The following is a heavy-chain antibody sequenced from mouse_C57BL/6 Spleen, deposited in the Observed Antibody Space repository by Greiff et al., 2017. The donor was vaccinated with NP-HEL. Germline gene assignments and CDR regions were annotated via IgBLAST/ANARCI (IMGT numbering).Heavy chain of an antibody. CDR1: GYTFTSYW. D-gene: IGHD1-1*01. CDR2: IDPSDSYT. V-gene: IGHV1-50*01. Sequence: VQLQQPGAELVKPGASVKLSCKASGYTFTSYWMLWVKQRPGQGLEWIGEIDPSDSYTNYNQQFKGKATLTVDTSSSTAYMQLSSLTSEDSAVYYCARWGYYYGSSYAMDYWGQGTSVTVSS. J-gene: IGHJ4*01. CDR3: ARWGYYYGSSYAMDY.